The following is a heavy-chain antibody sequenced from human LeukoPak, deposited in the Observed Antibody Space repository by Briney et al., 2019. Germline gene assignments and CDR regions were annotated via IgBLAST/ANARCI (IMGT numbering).Heavy chain of an antibody. J-gene: IGHJ5*02. D-gene: IGHD4-17*01. CDR2: IYYSGST. V-gene: IGHV4-39*01. CDR1: GGSLSSSSYY. CDR3: ARARDYEAYNWFDP. Sequence: SETLSLTCTVSGGSLSSSSYYRGWIRQPPGKGLEWIGSIYYSGSTYYNPSLKSRVTISVDTSKNQFSLKLSSVTAADTAMYYCARARDYEAYNWFDPWGQGTLVTVSS.